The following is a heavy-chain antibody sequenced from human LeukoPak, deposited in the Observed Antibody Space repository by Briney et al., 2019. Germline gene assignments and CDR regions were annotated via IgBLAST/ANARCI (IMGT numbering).Heavy chain of an antibody. CDR1: GFPFSSSW. CDR3: ASRDKGYYYGMDV. Sequence: PGGSLRLSCAASGFPFSSSWVHWVRQAPGKGLVWVSLLYSGGSTYYADSVKGRFSISRDNSKNTLYLQMNSLRAEDTAVYYCASRDKGYYYGMDVWGQGTTVTVSS. D-gene: IGHD5-24*01. V-gene: IGHV3-66*01. CDR2: LYSGGST. J-gene: IGHJ6*02.